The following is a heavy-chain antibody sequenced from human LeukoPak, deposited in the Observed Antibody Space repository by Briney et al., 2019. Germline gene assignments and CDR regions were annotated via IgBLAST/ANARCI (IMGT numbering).Heavy chain of an antibody. CDR1: GFTFSSYS. V-gene: IGHV3-23*01. CDR2: ISGSGGST. Sequence: GGSLRLSCAASGFTFSSYSMTWVRQAPGKGLEWVSAISGSGGSTYYADSVKGRFTISRDNSKNTLYLQMNSLRAEDTAVYYCAKSSTVSPWKAFDIWGQGTMVTVSS. CDR3: AKSSTVSPWKAFDI. D-gene: IGHD4-11*01. J-gene: IGHJ3*02.